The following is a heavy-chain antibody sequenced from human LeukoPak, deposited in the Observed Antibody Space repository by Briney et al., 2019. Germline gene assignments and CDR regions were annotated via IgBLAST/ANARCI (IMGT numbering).Heavy chain of an antibody. CDR2: LYSGGNT. CDR1: GFTFSSYA. Sequence: PGGSLRLSCAASGFTFSSYAMSWVRQAPGKGLEWVSALYSGGNTYYADSVKGRFTISSDNSKNTLYLQMNSLRAEDTAVYYCARATTVITTFDYWGQGTLVTVSS. CDR3: ARATTVITTFDY. D-gene: IGHD4-11*01. J-gene: IGHJ4*02. V-gene: IGHV3-23*05.